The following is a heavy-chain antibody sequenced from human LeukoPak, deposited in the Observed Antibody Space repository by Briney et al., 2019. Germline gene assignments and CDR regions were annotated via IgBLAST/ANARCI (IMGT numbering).Heavy chain of an antibody. V-gene: IGHV3-30-3*01. CDR2: ISYDGSNK. CDR1: GFTFSSYA. Sequence: PGGSLRLSCAASGFTFSSYAMHWVRQAPGKGLEWVAVISYDGSNKYYADSVKGRFTISRDNSKNTLYLQMNSLRAEDTAVYYCARNLRGIAVAGTGAFDIWGQGTMVTVSS. J-gene: IGHJ3*02. D-gene: IGHD6-19*01. CDR3: ARNLRGIAVAGTGAFDI.